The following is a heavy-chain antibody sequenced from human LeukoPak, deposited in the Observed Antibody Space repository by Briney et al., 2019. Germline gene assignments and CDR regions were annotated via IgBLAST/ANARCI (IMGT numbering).Heavy chain of an antibody. V-gene: IGHV3-74*01. J-gene: IGHJ6*02. CDR3: ASASPPIANYYDSSGHSPSYYYYGTDV. D-gene: IGHD3-22*01. CDR1: GFIFNRYW. Sequence: GGPLRPSCAAPGFIFNRYWMHWVRQVPGKGLRWVSCIDSDGRDTIYAVFVKGRFTISRDNAKNTLYLQMNSLRVEDTAVYYCASASPPIANYYDSSGHSPSYYYYGTDVWGQGSTLAV. CDR2: IDSDGRDT.